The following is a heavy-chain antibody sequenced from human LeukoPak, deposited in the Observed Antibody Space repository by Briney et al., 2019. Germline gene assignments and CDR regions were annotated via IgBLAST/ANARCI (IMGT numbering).Heavy chain of an antibody. J-gene: IGHJ6*02. CDR3: ARGLGDPDYYYYGVDV. V-gene: IGHV1-69*13. D-gene: IGHD2-21*02. CDR1: GGTFSSYA. CDR2: IIPIFGTA. Sequence: RASVKVSCKASGGTFSSYAISWVRQAPGQGLEWMGGIIPIFGTANYAQKFQGRVTITADESTSTAYMELSSLRSEDTAVYYCARGLGDPDYYYYGVDVWGQGTTVTVSS.